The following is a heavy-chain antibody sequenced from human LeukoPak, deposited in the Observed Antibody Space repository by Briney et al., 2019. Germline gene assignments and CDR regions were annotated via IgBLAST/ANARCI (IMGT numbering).Heavy chain of an antibody. D-gene: IGHD1-1*01. Sequence: PGGSLRLSCAASGFTFSNFAMSWVRQAPGKGLEWVSGITGSGGNTHYADSVKGRFTISRDNSKNTLYLQMNSLRVEDTAIYYGAKYKGAVFYHYCMDVWGKGTTVTVSS. J-gene: IGHJ6*03. V-gene: IGHV3-23*01. CDR3: AKYKGAVFYHYCMDV. CDR2: ITGSGGNT. CDR1: GFTFSNFA.